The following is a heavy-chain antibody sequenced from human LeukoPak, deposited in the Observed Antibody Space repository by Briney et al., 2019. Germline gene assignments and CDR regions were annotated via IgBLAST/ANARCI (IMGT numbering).Heavy chain of an antibody. CDR2: ISRSGGST. CDR1: GFTFSSYA. V-gene: IGHV3-23*01. CDR3: AKSTRKRTSEYYFYYYMDV. D-gene: IGHD1-1*01. Sequence: GSLRLSCAASGFTFSSYAMNWVRQAPGKGLEWVSAISRSGGSTYDADSVKGRFTISRDNSKNTLYLQMNSLRAEDTAVYYCAKSTRKRTSEYYFYYYMDVWGKGTTVTVSS. J-gene: IGHJ6*03.